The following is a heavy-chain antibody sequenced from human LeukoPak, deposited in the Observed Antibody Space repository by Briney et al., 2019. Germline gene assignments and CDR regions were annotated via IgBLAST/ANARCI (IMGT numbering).Heavy chain of an antibody. CDR1: GTSFSSYY. CDR3: ARMTTGHDY. D-gene: IGHD4-17*01. Sequence: SETLSLTCAVPGTSFSSYYWSWIRQSPEKGLEWIGEINHSGYTNNNPSLKSRVTMSIDTSNNRFSLRLSSVTAADTAVYFCARMTTGHDYWGQGILVTVSS. J-gene: IGHJ4*02. CDR2: INHSGYT. V-gene: IGHV4-34*01.